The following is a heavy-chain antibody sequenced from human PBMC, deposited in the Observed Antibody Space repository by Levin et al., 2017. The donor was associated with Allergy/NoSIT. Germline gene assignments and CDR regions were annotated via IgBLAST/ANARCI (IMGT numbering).Heavy chain of an antibody. V-gene: IGHV1-18*01. CDR1: GYTFTSYG. CDR2: ISAYNGNT. D-gene: IGHD3-22*01. Sequence: ASVKVSCKASGYTFTSYGISWVRQAPGQGLEWMGWISAYNGNTNYAQKLQGRVTMTTDTSTSTAYMELRSLRSDDTAVYYCARDYYYDSSGYYWGYWGQGTLVTVSS. J-gene: IGHJ4*02. CDR3: ARDYYYDSSGYYWGY.